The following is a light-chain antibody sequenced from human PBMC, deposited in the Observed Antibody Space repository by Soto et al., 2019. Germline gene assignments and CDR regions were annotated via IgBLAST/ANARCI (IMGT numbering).Light chain of an antibody. CDR1: QSVSPW. V-gene: IGKV1-5*03. CDR3: QQYHSYPYT. CDR2: QAS. Sequence: DIHMTQSPSTLSASVRDRVTITCRASQSVSPWLAWYQQKPGRAPRLLIYQASTLESEVPSRFSASGAGTEFTLTISSLQPDDFATYYCQQYHSYPYTFGQGTKLET. J-gene: IGKJ2*01.